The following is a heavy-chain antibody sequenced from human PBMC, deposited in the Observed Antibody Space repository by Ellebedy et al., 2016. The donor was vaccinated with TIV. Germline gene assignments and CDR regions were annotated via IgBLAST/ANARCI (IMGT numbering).Heavy chain of an antibody. V-gene: IGHV5-51*01. J-gene: IGHJ3*02. CDR2: IYPGDSDT. D-gene: IGHD4-17*01. Sequence: GESLKISXKGSGYSFTSYWIGWVRQMPGKGLEWMGIIYPGDSDTRYSPSFQGQVTISADKSISTAYLQWSSLKASDTAMYYCARLGGDYGMGDAFDIWGQGTMVTVSS. CDR3: ARLGGDYGMGDAFDI. CDR1: GYSFTSYW.